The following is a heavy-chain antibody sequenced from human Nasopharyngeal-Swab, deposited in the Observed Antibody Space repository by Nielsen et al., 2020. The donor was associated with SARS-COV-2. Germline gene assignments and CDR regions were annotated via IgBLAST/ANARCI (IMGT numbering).Heavy chain of an antibody. CDR2: IDNDGRRT. D-gene: IGHD6-19*01. CDR3: VKYGSG. CDR1: GFSFSTYW. V-gene: IGHV3-74*01. J-gene: IGHJ4*02. Sequence: GESLKISCAASGFSFSTYWIDWVRQAPGKGPEWVSRIDNDGRRTFYADLVKVRFTISRDNTKNTLYLQMHSLSAEDTALYYCVKYGSGWGQGTLVTVSS.